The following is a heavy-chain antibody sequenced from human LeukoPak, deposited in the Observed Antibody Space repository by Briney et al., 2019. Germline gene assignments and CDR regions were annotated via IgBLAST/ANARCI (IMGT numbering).Heavy chain of an antibody. CDR1: GFTFDDYA. Sequence: PGGSLRLSCAASGFTFDDYAMHWVRHAPGKGLEWVSGISWNSGSIGYADSVKGRFTISRDNAKNSLYLQMNSLRAEDTALYYCAKDMVAAAGTGYGMDVWGQGTTVTVSS. V-gene: IGHV3-9*01. CDR2: ISWNSGSI. D-gene: IGHD6-13*01. CDR3: AKDMVAAAGTGYGMDV. J-gene: IGHJ6*02.